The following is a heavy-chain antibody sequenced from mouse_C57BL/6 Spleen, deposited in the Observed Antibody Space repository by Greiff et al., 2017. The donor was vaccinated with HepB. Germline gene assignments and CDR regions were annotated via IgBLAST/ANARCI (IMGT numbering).Heavy chain of an antibody. V-gene: IGHV5-6*01. D-gene: IGHD2-4*01. Sequence: EVKVVESGGDLVKPGGSLKLSCAASGFTFSSYGMSWVRQTPDKRLEWVATISSGGSYTYYPDSVKGRFTISRDNAKNTLYLQMSSLKSEDTAMYYCARGNDYDGAWFAYWGQGTLVTVSA. J-gene: IGHJ3*01. CDR1: GFTFSSYG. CDR2: ISSGGSYT. CDR3: ARGNDYDGAWFAY.